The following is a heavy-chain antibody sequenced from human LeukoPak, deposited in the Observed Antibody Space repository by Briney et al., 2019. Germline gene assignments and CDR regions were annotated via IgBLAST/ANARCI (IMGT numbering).Heavy chain of an antibody. CDR2: ISAYNGNT. J-gene: IGHJ4*02. D-gene: IGHD3-10*01. Sequence: ASVKVPCKASGYTFTSYGISWVRQAPGQGLEWMGWISAYNGNTNYAQKLQGRVTMTTDTSTSTAYMELRSLRSDDTAVYYCARTLAYGSGSYSGYYWGQGTLVTVSS. CDR3: ARTLAYGSGSYSGYY. CDR1: GYTFTSYG. V-gene: IGHV1-18*04.